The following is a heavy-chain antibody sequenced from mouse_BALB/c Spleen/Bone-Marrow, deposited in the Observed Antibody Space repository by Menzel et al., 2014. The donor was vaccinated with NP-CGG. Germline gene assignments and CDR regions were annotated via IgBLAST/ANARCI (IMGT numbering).Heavy chain of an antibody. CDR2: INPGSGGT. V-gene: IGHV1-54*01. D-gene: IGHD1-1*01. J-gene: IGHJ2*01. CDR3: ARGITTGYFDY. Sequence: QVQLQQSGAELVRPGTSVKVSCKASGYAFTNYLIEWVKQRPGQGLEWIGVINPGSGGTNYNEKFKGKATLTADKPSSTAYMQLSSLTSDDSAVYFCARGITTGYFDYWGQGTTLTVSS. CDR1: GYAFTNYL.